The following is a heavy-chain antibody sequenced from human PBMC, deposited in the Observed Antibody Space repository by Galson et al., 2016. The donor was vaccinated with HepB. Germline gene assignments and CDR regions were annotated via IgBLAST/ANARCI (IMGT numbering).Heavy chain of an antibody. CDR3: ARDIETGAAQVSYGMDV. J-gene: IGHJ6*02. Sequence: SLRLSCAASGFIFSSYVMHWVCQAPGKGLGWVAVISDDGSTKYYADSVKGRFTISRDNSKKTLYLQMNGLRPEDTAVYYCARDIETGAAQVSYGMDVWGQGTTVTV. V-gene: IGHV3-30-3*01. CDR1: GFIFSSYV. CDR2: ISDDGSTK. D-gene: IGHD1-14*01.